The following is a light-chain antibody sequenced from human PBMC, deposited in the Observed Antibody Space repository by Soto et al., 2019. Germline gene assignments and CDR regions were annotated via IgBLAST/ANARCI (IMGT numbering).Light chain of an antibody. CDR1: RDISQY. J-gene: IGKJ2*01. V-gene: IGKV1-39*01. Sequence: DVQMTQSPSSLFASIGDRVTLSCRSTRDISQYLNWYQQRPGKAPTVLLYAESVFQDGVPSRFRGAGSGTDFSLTIRSLQRPDSATYVCQHRSAVPYTFGGRTKL. CDR3: QHRSAVPYT. CDR2: AES.